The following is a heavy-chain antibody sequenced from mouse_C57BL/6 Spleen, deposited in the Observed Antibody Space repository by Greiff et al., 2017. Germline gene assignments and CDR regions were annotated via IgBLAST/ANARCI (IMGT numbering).Heavy chain of an antibody. CDR1: GFTFSSYA. Sequence: DVMLVESGGGLVKPGGSLKLSCAASGFTFSSYAMSWVRQTPEKRLEWVATISDGGSYTYYPDNVKGRFTMSRDKAKNTLYLQMSHLTSEDTAMYYCARESLITTVVGYFDVWGTGTTVTVSS. D-gene: IGHD1-1*01. V-gene: IGHV5-4*01. J-gene: IGHJ1*03. CDR3: ARESLITTVVGYFDV. CDR2: ISDGGSYT.